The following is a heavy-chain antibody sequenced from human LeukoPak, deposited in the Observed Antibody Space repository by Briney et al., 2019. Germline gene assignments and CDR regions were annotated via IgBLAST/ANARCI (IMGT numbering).Heavy chain of an antibody. V-gene: IGHV4-39*01. CDR1: GGSVGSTTYY. J-gene: IGHJ4*02. Sequence: KSSETLSLTCTVSGGSVGSTTYYWGWIRQPPGKGLEWIGHIDYRGTTYYNPSLKSRVTISVDTSKNQFSLKLSSVTAADTAVYYCARHSGPSEGYCSSTSCSGFDYWGQGTLVTVSS. D-gene: IGHD2-2*01. CDR3: ARHSGPSEGYCSSTSCSGFDY. CDR2: IDYRGTT.